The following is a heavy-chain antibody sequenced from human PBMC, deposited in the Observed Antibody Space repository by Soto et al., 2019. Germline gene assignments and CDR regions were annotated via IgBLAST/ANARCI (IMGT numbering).Heavy chain of an antibody. V-gene: IGHV4-59*01. J-gene: IGHJ6*02. CDR2: IYYSGST. CDR1: GGSISSYY. D-gene: IGHD1-26*01. Sequence: SETLSLTCTVSGGSISSYYWSWIRQPPGKGLEWIGYIYYSGSTNYNPSLKSRVTISVDTSKNQFSLKLSSVTAADTAVYYCARGEEVGASTWGPKHYYYGMDVWGQGTTVTVSS. CDR3: ARGEEVGASTWGPKHYYYGMDV.